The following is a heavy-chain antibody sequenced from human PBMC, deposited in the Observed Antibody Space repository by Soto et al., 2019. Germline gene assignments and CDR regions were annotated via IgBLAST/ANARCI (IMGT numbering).Heavy chain of an antibody. CDR3: TRAAFGDGMDL. D-gene: IGHD3-10*01. V-gene: IGHV3-13*01. J-gene: IGHJ6*02. Sequence: DVQLVESGGGSVRPGGSMRLSCAAFGFTYNSYDMHWVRQVAGGGLEWVSSMGGAGAKEYAASVRGRFIVSRDNAKNSLYLQMDSLRVGDTAVYYCTRAAFGDGMDLWGQGTPVTDSS. CDR1: GFTYNSYD. CDR2: MGGAGAK.